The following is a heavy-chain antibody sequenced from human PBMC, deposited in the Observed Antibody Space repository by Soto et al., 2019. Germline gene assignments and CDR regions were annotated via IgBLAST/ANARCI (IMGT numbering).Heavy chain of an antibody. V-gene: IGHV3-30*04. CDR3: VRDKSPYSSGWHNRHFDY. Sequence: QVQLVESGGGVVQPGRSLRLSCAASGFTFSSYALHWVGQAQAKGRGWVAVTTYVGRNKSYATSVKGRFTISRDNSKTLYLQMNSLRAEDTAVYYCVRDKSPYSSGWHNRHFDYWGQGTLVTVSS. J-gene: IGHJ4*02. CDR1: GFTFSSYA. CDR2: TTYVGRNK. D-gene: IGHD6-19*01.